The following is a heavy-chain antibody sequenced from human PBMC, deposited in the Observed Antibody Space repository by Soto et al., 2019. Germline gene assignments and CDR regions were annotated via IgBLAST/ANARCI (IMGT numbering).Heavy chain of an antibody. J-gene: IGHJ6*02. CDR1: GFTFSIYE. CDR2: ISSSGSTI. D-gene: IGHD1-26*01. Sequence: GGSLRLSCAASGFTFSIYEMKWVRHAPGKGLEWVSYISSSGSTIYYADSVKGRFTISRDNAKNSPYLQMNSLRAEDTAVYYCARAPVGAGRGYYYYGMDVWGQGTTVTVS. CDR3: ARAPVGAGRGYYYYGMDV. V-gene: IGHV3-48*03.